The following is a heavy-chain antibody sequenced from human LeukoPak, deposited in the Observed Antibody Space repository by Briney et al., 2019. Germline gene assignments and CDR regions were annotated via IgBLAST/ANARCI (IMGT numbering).Heavy chain of an antibody. J-gene: IGHJ4*02. CDR2: ISDDGHST. CDR1: GFTFSNYA. D-gene: IGHD2-15*01. Sequence: HPGGSLRLSCVLSGFTFSNYAMSWVRPAPGTGLQWVSSISDDGHSTYFADSVRGRFTLARENSKNTLYLQINSLRAEDTAIYYCAKSQCSGGTCHSYLPYYFDYWGQGTLVPVSS. V-gene: IGHV3-23*01. CDR3: AKSQCSGGTCHSYLPYYFDY.